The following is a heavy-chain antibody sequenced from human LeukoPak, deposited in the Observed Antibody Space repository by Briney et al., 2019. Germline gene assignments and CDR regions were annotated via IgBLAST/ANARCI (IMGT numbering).Heavy chain of an antibody. CDR3: ARYSLQGPDSGSYGTHFDY. V-gene: IGHV6-1*01. J-gene: IGHJ4*02. CDR1: GDSVSSNSAA. Sequence: QSQTLSLTCAISGDSVSSNSAAWNWIRQSPSRGLEWLGRTYYRSKWYNDYAVSVKSRITINPDTSKNQFSLKLSSVTAADTAVYYCARYSLQGPDSGSYGTHFDYWGQGTLVTVSS. CDR2: TYYRSKWYN. D-gene: IGHD1-26*01.